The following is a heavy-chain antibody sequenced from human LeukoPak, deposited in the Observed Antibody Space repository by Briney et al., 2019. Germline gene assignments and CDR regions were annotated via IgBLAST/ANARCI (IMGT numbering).Heavy chain of an antibody. V-gene: IGHV3-11*01. CDR2: ISSSGSTI. D-gene: IGHD1-26*01. Sequence: GGSLRLSCAASGFTFSDYYMSWIRQAPGKGLEWVSYISSSGSTIYYADSVKGRFTISRDNSKNTLYLQLNSLRAEDTAVYSCANVGSTNWHYAFPSWGQGTTVTVSS. J-gene: IGHJ3*02. CDR1: GFTFSDYY. CDR3: ANVGSTNWHYAFPS.